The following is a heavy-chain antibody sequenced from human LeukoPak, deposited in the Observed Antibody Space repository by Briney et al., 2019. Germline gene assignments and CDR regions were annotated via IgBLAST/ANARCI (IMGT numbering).Heavy chain of an antibody. D-gene: IGHD5-18*01. CDR1: GGSFSGYY. CDR3: AGAPQEVTLWDY. CDR2: INHSGST. Sequence: PSEPLSLTCAVYGGSFSGYYWSWIRQPPGKGLEWIGEINHSGSTNYNPSLKSRVTISVDTSKNQFSLKLSSVTAADTAVYYCAGAPQEVTLWDYWGQGTLVTVSS. J-gene: IGHJ4*02. V-gene: IGHV4-34*01.